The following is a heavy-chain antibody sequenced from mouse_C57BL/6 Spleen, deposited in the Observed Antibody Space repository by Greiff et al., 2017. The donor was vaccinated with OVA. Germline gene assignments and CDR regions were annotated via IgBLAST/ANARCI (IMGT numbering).Heavy chain of an antibody. CDR3: ARGANWEGGFDY. V-gene: IGHV5-4*01. CDR1: GFTFRSYA. J-gene: IGHJ2*01. CDR2: ISDGGSYT. D-gene: IGHD4-1*01. Sequence: EVHLVESGGGLVKPGGSLKLSCAASGFTFRSYAMSWVRQTPEKRLEWVATISDGGSYTYYPANVKGRSTISKDNAKNNLYRQMSHLKSEDTAVYYCARGANWEGGFDYWGQGTTLTVSS.